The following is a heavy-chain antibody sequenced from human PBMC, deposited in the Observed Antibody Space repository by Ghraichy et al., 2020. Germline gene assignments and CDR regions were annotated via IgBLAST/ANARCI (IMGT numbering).Heavy chain of an antibody. V-gene: IGHV3-53*04. CDR2: IYSGGST. J-gene: IGHJ6*03. CDR1: GFTVSSNY. D-gene: IGHD3-3*01. CDR3: AGQRGYDLWSGTQVQNYYYYMDV. Sequence: GESLNISCAASGFTVSSNYMSWVRQAPGKGLEWVSVIYSGGSTYYADSVKGRFTISRHNSKNTLYLQMNSLRAEDTAVYYCAGQRGYDLWSGTQVQNYYYYMDVWGKGTTVTVSS.